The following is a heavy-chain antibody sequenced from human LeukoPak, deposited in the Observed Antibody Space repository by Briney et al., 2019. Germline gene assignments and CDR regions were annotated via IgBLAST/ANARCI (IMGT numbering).Heavy chain of an antibody. J-gene: IGHJ2*01. CDR3: ARSSGNQLLFGWYFDL. CDR2: NIPLLGTA. Sequence: ASVTVPCQASGGTFSSHAISRLRQAPAQGLEWMGGNIPLLGTANYVQQFQGRVTINADESTSTAYMELESLRSEDTAVYYCARSSGNQLLFGWYFDLWGRGTLVTVSS. D-gene: IGHD2-2*01. V-gene: IGHV1-69*01. CDR1: GGTFSSHA.